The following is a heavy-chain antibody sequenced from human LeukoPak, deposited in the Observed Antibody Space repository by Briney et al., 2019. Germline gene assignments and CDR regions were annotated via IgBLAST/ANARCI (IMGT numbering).Heavy chain of an antibody. CDR1: GGTFSSYA. V-gene: IGHV1-69*13. Sequence: ASVKVSCKASGGTFSSYAISWLRQAPGQGLEWMGGIIPIFGTANYAQKFQGRVTITADESTSTAYMELSSLRSEDTAVYYCARGSNYYDSSGYYYHWFDPWCQGTLVTVSS. J-gene: IGHJ5*02. CDR3: ARGSNYYDSSGYYYHWFDP. CDR2: IIPIFGTA. D-gene: IGHD3-22*01.